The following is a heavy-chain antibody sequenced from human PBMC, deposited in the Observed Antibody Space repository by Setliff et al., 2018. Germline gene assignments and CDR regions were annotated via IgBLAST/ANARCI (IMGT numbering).Heavy chain of an antibody. Sequence: GGSLRLSCAASGFSFGSFSMSWVRQPPGKGLEWVANIKQDGSEKYYVDSVKGRCTISRDNSKNTLYLEMSSLRPEDTAVYYCAKVIGGYPPKPSDYWGQGTLVTVSS. V-gene: IGHV3-7*01. CDR1: GFSFGSFS. J-gene: IGHJ4*02. D-gene: IGHD3-16*02. CDR3: AKVIGGYPPKPSDY. CDR2: IKQDGSEK.